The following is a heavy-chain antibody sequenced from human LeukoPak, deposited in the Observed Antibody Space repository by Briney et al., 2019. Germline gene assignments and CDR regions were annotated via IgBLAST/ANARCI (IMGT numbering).Heavy chain of an antibody. CDR2: INPNSGGT. J-gene: IGHJ4*02. V-gene: IGHV1-2*02. D-gene: IGHD2-21*02. CDR3: AVNIVVVTANYYFDY. Sequence: ASVKVSCKASGYTFTGYYMHWVRQAPGQGLEWMGWINPNSGGTNYAQKFQGRVTMTRDTSISTAYMELSRLRSDDTAVYYCAVNIVVVTANYYFDYWGQGTLVTASS. CDR1: GYTFTGYY.